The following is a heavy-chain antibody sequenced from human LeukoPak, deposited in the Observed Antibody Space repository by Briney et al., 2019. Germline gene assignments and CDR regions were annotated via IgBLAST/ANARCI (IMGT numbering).Heavy chain of an antibody. CDR2: ISSSSSYI. J-gene: IGHJ4*02. CDR1: GFTFSSYS. Sequence: GGSLRLSCAASGFTFSSYSMNWVRQAPGKGLEWVSSISSSSSYIYYADSVKGRFTISGDNAKNSLYLQMNSLRAEDTAVYYCARSGRVAVADFDYWGQGTLVTVSS. CDR3: ARSGRVAVADFDY. D-gene: IGHD6-19*01. V-gene: IGHV3-21*01.